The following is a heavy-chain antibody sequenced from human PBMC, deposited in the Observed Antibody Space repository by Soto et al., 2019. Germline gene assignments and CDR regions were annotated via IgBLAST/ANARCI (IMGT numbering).Heavy chain of an antibody. V-gene: IGHV3-23*01. D-gene: IGHD5-18*01. CDR2: IGGSGGNT. J-gene: IGHJ4*02. CDR3: ARDYSSYGPFDY. CDR1: GFTFSSYA. Sequence: GGSLRLSCAASGFTFSSYAMSWVRQAPGKGLEWVSSIGGSGGNTYYADSVKGRFTISRDNAKNSLYLQMNSLRAEDTAVYYCARDYSSYGPFDYWGQGTLVTVSS.